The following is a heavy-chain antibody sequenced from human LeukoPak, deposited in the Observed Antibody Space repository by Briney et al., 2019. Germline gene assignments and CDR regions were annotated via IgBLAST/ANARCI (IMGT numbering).Heavy chain of an antibody. CDR2: IYHDGST. D-gene: IGHD3-16*01. CDR1: GYAISSGYC. Sequence: PSETLYLTCTVSGYAISSGYCWGWVRQPPGKWLEWIGSIYHDGSTYQNPSLQSRVTMSVDTSKNQFSLRLSSVTAADTAVYYCARVYGGLMGVLRESTKDDYFDYWGQGTLVTVSS. V-gene: IGHV4-38-2*02. J-gene: IGHJ4*02. CDR3: ARVYGGLMGVLRESTKDDYFDY.